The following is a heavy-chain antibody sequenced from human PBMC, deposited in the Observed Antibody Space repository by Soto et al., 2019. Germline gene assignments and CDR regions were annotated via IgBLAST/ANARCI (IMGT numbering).Heavy chain of an antibody. D-gene: IGHD6-6*01. J-gene: IGHJ5*02. CDR1: GFTFSSYA. V-gene: IGHV3-23*01. Sequence: PGGSLRLSCAASGFTFSSYAMSWVRQAPGKGLEWVSAISGCGGSTYYADSVKGRFTISRDNAKNSLYLQMNSLRAEDTALYYCAKDSSSTSGDWFDPWGQGTLVTVSS. CDR3: AKDSSSTSGDWFDP. CDR2: ISGCGGST.